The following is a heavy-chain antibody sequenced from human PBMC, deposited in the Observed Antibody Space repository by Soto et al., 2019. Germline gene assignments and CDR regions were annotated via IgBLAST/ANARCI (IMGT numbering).Heavy chain of an antibody. Sequence: SMDWVRQAPGKGLEWVSSISSSSSYIYYADSVKGRFTISRDNAKNSLYLQMNSLRAEDTAVYYCAREAAAEDYWGQGTLVTVSS. J-gene: IGHJ4*02. V-gene: IGHV3-21*01. CDR2: ISSSSSYI. CDR3: AREAAAEDY. CDR1: S. D-gene: IGHD6-13*01.